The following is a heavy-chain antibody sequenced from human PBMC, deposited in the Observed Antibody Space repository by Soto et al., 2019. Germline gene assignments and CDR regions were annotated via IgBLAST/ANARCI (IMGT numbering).Heavy chain of an antibody. CDR2: INHSGST. Sequence: SETLSLTCAFYCGSFIGYYWSWIRQPPGKGLEWIGEINHSGSTNYNPSLKSRVTISVDTSKNQFSLKLSSVTAADTAVYYCARGPYYYDSSGYNPAYYFDYWGQGTLVTVSS. D-gene: IGHD3-22*01. V-gene: IGHV4-34*01. CDR3: ARGPYYYDSSGYNPAYYFDY. J-gene: IGHJ4*02. CDR1: CGSFIGYY.